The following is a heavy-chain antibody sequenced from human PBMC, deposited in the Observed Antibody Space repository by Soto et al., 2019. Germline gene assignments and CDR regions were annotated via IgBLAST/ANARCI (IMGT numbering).Heavy chain of an antibody. V-gene: IGHV3-73*01. D-gene: IGHD6-19*01. J-gene: IGHJ4*02. CDR1: GVTFSGSV. CDR2: IRSKGNKYAA. Sequence: GGFPRLFCAASGVTFSGSVVHWVRPASGEGLEWVGRIRSKGNKYAAAYSASLKGRFTISRDDSKNRAYLKMKRLKTDDTAVYYCSSVRVTRGWYFWGQGTLVTVSS. CDR3: SSVRVTRGWYF.